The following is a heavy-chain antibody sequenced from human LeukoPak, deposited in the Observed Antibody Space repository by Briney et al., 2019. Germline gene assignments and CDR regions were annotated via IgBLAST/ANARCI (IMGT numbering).Heavy chain of an antibody. V-gene: IGHV3-7*04. D-gene: IGHD3-3*01. CDR3: ARVYDFWSGYAPDY. CDR1: GFTFSSYW. Sequence: PGGSLRLSCAASGFTFSSYWMSWVRQAPGKGLEWVANIKQDGSEKYYVDSVKGRFTISRDNAKNSLFLQMNSLRVEDTAVYYCARVYDFWSGYAPDYWGQGALVTVSS. CDR2: IKQDGSEK. J-gene: IGHJ4*02.